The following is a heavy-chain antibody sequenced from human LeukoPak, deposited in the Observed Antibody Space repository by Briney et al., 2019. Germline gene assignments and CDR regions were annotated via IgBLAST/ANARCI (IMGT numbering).Heavy chain of an antibody. CDR1: GFTFSSYG. CDR2: ISGSGYSA. J-gene: IGHJ3*02. D-gene: IGHD5-18*01. CDR3: AKDRLAMGDAFDI. Sequence: GGSLRLSCAVSGFTFSSYGMSWVRQAPGKGLEWVSAISGSGYSAYYADSVKGRFTISRDNSKNTLFLQMNSLRAEDTAVYYCAKDRLAMGDAFDIWGQGTMVTVSS. V-gene: IGHV3-23*01.